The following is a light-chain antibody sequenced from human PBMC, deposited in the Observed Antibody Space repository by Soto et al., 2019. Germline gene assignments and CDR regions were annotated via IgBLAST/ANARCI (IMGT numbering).Light chain of an antibody. J-gene: IGLJ2*01. Sequence: QSVLTQPASVSGSPGQSITISCTGTSSDIGGYNIVAWYQQHPGKAPKLIIYEVTQRPSGVSDRFSGSKSGNTASLTISGLQTEDEADYYCCSYAGVSTIVLFGGGTKLTVL. CDR1: SSDIGGYNI. V-gene: IGLV2-23*02. CDR2: EVT. CDR3: CSYAGVSTIVL.